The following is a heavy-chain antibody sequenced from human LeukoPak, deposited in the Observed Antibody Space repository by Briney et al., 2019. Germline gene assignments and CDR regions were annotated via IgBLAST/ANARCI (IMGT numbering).Heavy chain of an antibody. CDR2: ISYGGSSK. Sequence: PGGSLRLSCAASGFTFSSYDIHWVRQAPGKGLEWVSVISYGGSSKFCADSVKGRFTISRDNSKNTLYLQMNSLRPEDTAVYYCAKVLGEGRVTNWFDLWGQGTLVTVSS. D-gene: IGHD3-16*01. J-gene: IGHJ4*01. V-gene: IGHV3-30*18. CDR3: AKVLGEGRVTNWFDL. CDR1: GFTFSSYD.